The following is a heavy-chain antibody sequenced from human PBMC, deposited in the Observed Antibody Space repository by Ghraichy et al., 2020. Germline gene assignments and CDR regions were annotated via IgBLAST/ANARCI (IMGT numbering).Heavy chain of an antibody. CDR3: ARGVEILSWYTISYFDI. J-gene: IGHJ4*01. Sequence: SETLSLTCSVSGGSISRQYWSWIRQPPGKGLEWIGDVYDSESPRYNPSLWSRVTISIDTSRNQFSLKISSVTSADTAIYFCARGVEILSWYTISYFDIWGHGTLLTVSS. D-gene: IGHD6-13*01. V-gene: IGHV4-59*11. CDR2: VYDSESP. CDR1: GGSISRQY.